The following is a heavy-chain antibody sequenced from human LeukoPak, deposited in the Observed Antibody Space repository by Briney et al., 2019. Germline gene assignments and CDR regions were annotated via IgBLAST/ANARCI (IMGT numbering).Heavy chain of an antibody. CDR2: ISGSGGST. CDR1: GFTFSSYA. D-gene: IGHD4-17*01. J-gene: IGHJ4*02. Sequence: PGGSLRLSCAASGFTFSSYAMSWVRQAPGKGLEWVSAISGSGGSTYYADSVKGRFAISRDNSKNTLYLQMNSLRAEDTAVYYCVYGDYRRYFDYWGQGTLVTVSS. CDR3: VYGDYRRYFDY. V-gene: IGHV3-23*01.